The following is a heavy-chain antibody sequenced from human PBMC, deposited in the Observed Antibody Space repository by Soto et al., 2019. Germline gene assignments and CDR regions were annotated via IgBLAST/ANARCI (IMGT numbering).Heavy chain of an antibody. J-gene: IGHJ4*02. CDR3: ARVLYSSGWYGNFDY. CDR1: GYTFSTQG. D-gene: IGHD6-19*01. CDR2: IIPIFGTA. Sequence: SVKVSCKASGYTFSTQGISWVRQAPGQGLEWMGGIIPIFGTANYAQKFQGRVTITADKSTSTAYMELSSLRSEDTAVYYRARVLYSSGWYGNFDYWGQGTLVTVSS. V-gene: IGHV1-69*06.